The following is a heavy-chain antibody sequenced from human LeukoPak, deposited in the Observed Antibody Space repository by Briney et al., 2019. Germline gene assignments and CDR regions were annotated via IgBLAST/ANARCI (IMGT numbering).Heavy chain of an antibody. J-gene: IGHJ4*02. V-gene: IGHV4-30-4*08. CDR1: GDSISSRDYY. CDR2: IYYSGST. CDR3: ARARNGFLEWLFDY. D-gene: IGHD3-3*01. Sequence: SETLSLTCSVSGDSISSRDYYWSWIRQPPGKGLEWIGYIYYSGSTSYNPSLKSRVTMSVDTSKNQFSLKLSSVTAADTAVYYCARARNGFLEWLFDYWGQGILVTVSS.